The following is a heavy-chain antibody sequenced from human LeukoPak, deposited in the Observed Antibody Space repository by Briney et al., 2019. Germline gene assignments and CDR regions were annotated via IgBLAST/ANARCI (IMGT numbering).Heavy chain of an antibody. CDR2: IYSGGST. CDR1: GFTVSSNY. J-gene: IGHJ4*02. D-gene: IGHD3-22*01. V-gene: IGHV3-53*01. CDR3: ARGDYYDSSGYYYNFDY. Sequence: GGSLRLSCAASGFTVSSNYMSWVRQAPGEGLEWVSVIYSGGSTYYADSVKGRFTISRDNSKNTLYLQMNSLRAEDTAVYYCARGDYYDSSGYYYNFDYWGQGTLVTVSS.